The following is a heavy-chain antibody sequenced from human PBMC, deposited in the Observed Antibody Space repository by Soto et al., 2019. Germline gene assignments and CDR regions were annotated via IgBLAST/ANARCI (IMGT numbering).Heavy chain of an antibody. CDR3: ARVSTTWEDDY. D-gene: IGHD1-26*01. Sequence: EVQLVESGGGLVQPGGSLRLSCAASGFTFSDYGVNWVRQAPGKWLEWISYISSGSDTIYYADSVKGRFTISRDNAKKSLFLQMTSQRDEDTAVYYCARVSTTWEDDYWGQGTLVTVSS. J-gene: IGHJ4*02. CDR1: GFTFSDYG. CDR2: ISSGSDTI. V-gene: IGHV3-48*02.